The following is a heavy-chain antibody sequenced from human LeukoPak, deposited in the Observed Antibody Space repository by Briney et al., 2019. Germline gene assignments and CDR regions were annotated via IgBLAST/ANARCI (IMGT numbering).Heavy chain of an antibody. CDR3: AKDSGDCSSTSCYNYFDC. D-gene: IGHD2-2*02. J-gene: IGHJ4*02. CDR1: GFTFSSYA. CDR2: IRYDGSNK. V-gene: IGHV3-30*02. Sequence: PGGSLRLSCAASGFTFSSYAMHWVRQAPGKGLEWVAFIRYDGSNKYYADSVKGRVTISRDNSKNTLYLQMNSLRAEDTAVYYCAKDSGDCSSTSCYNYFDCWGQGTLVTVSS.